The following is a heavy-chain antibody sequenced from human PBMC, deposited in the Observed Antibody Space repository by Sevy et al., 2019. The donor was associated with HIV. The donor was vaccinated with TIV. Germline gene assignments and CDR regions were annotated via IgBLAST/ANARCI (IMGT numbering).Heavy chain of an antibody. CDR3: ARPPAYSSSSGYYYGMDV. CDR2: IYPGDPDT. V-gene: IGHV5-51*01. CDR1: GYSFTSYW. D-gene: IGHD6-6*01. J-gene: IGHJ6*02. Sequence: GESLKISCKGSGYSFTSYWIGWVRQMPGKGLERMGIIYPGDPDTRYSPSFQGQVTISADKSISTAYLQWSSLKASDTAMYYCARPPAYSSSSGYYYGMDVWGQGTTVTVSS.